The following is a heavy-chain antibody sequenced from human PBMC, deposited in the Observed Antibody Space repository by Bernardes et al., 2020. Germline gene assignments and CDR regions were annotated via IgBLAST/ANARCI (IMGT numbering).Heavy chain of an antibody. CDR3: ARDSPRAGMLDY. Sequence: GGSLRLSCAASGFTFSSYSMNWVRQAPGKGLGWVSSISSSSSYIYYADSVKGRFTISRDNAKNSLYLQMNSLRAEDTAVYYCARDSPRAGMLDYWGQGTLVTVSS. CDR2: ISSSSSYI. CDR1: GFTFSSYS. J-gene: IGHJ4*02. D-gene: IGHD6-13*01. V-gene: IGHV3-21*01.